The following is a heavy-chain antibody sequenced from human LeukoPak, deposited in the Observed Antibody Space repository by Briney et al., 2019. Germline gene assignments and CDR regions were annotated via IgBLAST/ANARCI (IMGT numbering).Heavy chain of an antibody. D-gene: IGHD6-13*01. V-gene: IGHV1-69*06. CDR3: ARNRRLAAVGTIDY. CDR2: IIPIFGTA. J-gene: IGHJ4*02. Sequence: SVKVSCKASGGTFSSYAISWVRQAPGQGLEWMGGIIPIFGTANYAQKFQGRVTITADKSTSTAYMELSRLRSDDTAVYYCARNRRLAAVGTIDYWGQGTLVTVSS. CDR1: GGTFSSYA.